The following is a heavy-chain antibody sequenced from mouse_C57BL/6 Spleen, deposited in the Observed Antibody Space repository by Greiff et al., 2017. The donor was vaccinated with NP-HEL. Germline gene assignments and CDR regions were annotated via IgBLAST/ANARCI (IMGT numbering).Heavy chain of an antibody. Sequence: QVQLQQPGAELVKPGASVKLSCKASGYTFTSYWMPWVKQRPGQGLEWIGEIDPSDSYTNYNQKFKGQATLTVDTSSSTAYMQLSSLTSEDSAVYYCARSGLDYGSSYGYFDVWGTGTTVTVSS. CDR2: IDPSDSYT. CDR1: GYTFTSYW. CDR3: ARSGLDYGSSYGYFDV. J-gene: IGHJ1*03. D-gene: IGHD1-1*01. V-gene: IGHV1-50*01.